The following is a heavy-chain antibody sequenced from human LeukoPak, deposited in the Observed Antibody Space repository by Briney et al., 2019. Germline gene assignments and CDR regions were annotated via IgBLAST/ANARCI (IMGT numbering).Heavy chain of an antibody. CDR2: ISYDGSNK. J-gene: IGHJ4*02. V-gene: IGHV3-30-3*01. D-gene: IGHD1-7*01. CDR3: AREEERITGTTGEDY. Sequence: SGGSLRLSCAASGFTFSSYAMPWVRQAPGKGLEWVAVISYDGSNKYYADSVKGRFTISRDNSKNTLYLQMNSLRAEDTAVYYCAREEERITGTTGEDYWGQGTLVTVSS. CDR1: GFTFSSYA.